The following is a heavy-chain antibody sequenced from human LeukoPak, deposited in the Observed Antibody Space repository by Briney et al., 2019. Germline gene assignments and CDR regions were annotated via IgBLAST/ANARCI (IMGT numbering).Heavy chain of an antibody. CDR1: GFTFSSYA. J-gene: IGHJ4*02. V-gene: IGHV3-23*01. Sequence: GGSLTLSCAASGFTFSSYAMSWVRQAPGKGRGWVAAIIGSGGSTYYADAVKGRVTISRENSKNTLYLQMHSLRAEDTAVYYCAKVDTEAPPGYYESSGYYYAFDYWGQGTLVTVSS. CDR2: IIGSGGST. D-gene: IGHD3-22*01. CDR3: AKVDTEAPPGYYESSGYYYAFDY.